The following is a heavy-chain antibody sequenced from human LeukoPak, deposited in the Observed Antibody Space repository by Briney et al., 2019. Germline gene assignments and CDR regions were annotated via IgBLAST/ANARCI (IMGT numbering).Heavy chain of an antibody. J-gene: IGHJ4*02. D-gene: IGHD3-22*01. CDR3: ASSINYYDSSGYQYYFDY. Sequence: GGSLRLSCAASGFTVSSNYMSWVRQAPGKGLERVSVIYSGGSTYYADSVKGRFTISRDNSKNTLYLQMNSLRAEDTAVYYCASSINYYDSSGYQYYFDYWGQGTLVTVSS. CDR2: IYSGGST. V-gene: IGHV3-53*01. CDR1: GFTVSSNY.